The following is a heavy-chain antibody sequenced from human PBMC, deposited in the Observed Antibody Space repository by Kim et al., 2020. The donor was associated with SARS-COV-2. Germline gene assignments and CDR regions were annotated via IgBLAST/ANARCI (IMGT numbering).Heavy chain of an antibody. CDR2: ISRNSDYI. Sequence: GGSLRLSCAASEFTFSRYSMNWVRQAPGKGLEWVSTISRNSDYIYYADSVEGRFTISRDNAKNSLYLQMNSLRADDTAMYYCARDLSLVRPWGFDYWGQG. D-gene: IGHD1-26*01. CDR3: ARDLSLVRPWGFDY. V-gene: IGHV3-21*01. CDR1: EFTFSRYS. J-gene: IGHJ4*02.